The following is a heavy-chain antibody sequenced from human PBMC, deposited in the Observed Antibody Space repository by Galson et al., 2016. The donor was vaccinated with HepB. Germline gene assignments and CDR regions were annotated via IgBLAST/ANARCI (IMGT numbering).Heavy chain of an antibody. CDR1: GDIFSPYA. CDR2: IMPIFATT. CDR3: AKKVGWDIFNWFDP. D-gene: IGHD2-21*01. Sequence: SVKVSCKASGDIFSPYAIHWVRQAPGQGLEWMGGIMPIFATTNYAQKFQGRVTFTADKSTNTAYMDLSSLRSEDTAIYFCAKKVGWDIFNWFDPWGQGTLVTVSS. V-gene: IGHV1-69*06. J-gene: IGHJ5*02.